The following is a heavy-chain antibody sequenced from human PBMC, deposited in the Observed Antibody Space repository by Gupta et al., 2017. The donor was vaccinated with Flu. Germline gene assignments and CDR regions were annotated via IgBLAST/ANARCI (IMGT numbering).Heavy chain of an antibody. CDR3: ARHDITAAVDGFDY. Sequence: QVQLQESGPGLVKPSETLSLTCTVSGGSITTYYWSWIRQPPGQGLELIGYISYSGSTTYNPSLQSRVTISVDTSKNQFSLRLNSVTAADTAVYYCARHDITAAVDGFDYWGQGTRVTVSS. J-gene: IGHJ4*02. V-gene: IGHV4-59*08. CDR2: ISYSGST. CDR1: GGSITTYY. D-gene: IGHD6-13*01.